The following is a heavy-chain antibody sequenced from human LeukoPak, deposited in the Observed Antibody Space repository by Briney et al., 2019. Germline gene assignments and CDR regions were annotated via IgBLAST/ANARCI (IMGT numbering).Heavy chain of an antibody. CDR1: GFTFSSYA. CDR2: ISYDGSNK. Sequence: GGSLRLSCAASGFTFSSYAMHWVRQAPGKGLEWVAVISYDGSNKYYADSVKGRFTISRDNSKNTLYLQMNSLRAENTAVYYCARAPRPQYFDYWGQGTLVTVSS. D-gene: IGHD6-6*01. CDR3: ARAPRPQYFDY. J-gene: IGHJ4*02. V-gene: IGHV3-30-3*01.